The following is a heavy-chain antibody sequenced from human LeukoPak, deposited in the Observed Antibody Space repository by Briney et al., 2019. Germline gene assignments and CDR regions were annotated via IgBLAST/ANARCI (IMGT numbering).Heavy chain of an antibody. CDR3: ARDRSLLRVVIGYLDS. CDR2: INAYKGNT. CDR1: GGTFSSYA. Sequence: VASVKVSCKTSGGTFSSYAISWVRQAPGQGLEWLGWINAYKGNTNFAQKFQGRVTMTTDTSNSTDYMELRRLRSDDTAVYYCARDRSLLRVVIGYLDSWGQGTLVTVSS. V-gene: IGHV1-18*01. D-gene: IGHD3-22*01. J-gene: IGHJ4*02.